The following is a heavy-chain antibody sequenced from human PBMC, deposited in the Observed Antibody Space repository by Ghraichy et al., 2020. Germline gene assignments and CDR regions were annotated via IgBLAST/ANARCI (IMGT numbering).Heavy chain of an antibody. CDR3: ARDKGESYSGGYYDALDI. V-gene: IGHV3-7*01. CDR2: IKQDESLK. CDR1: GFSFRNYW. Sequence: GGSLRLSCVASGFSFRNYWMMWLRQAPGKGLEWVANIKQDESLKYYGDSVKGRFTISRDNAKNSLFLQMNSLRPEDTAVYYCARDKGESYSGGYYDALDIWGQGTMVTVSS. D-gene: IGHD3-22*01. J-gene: IGHJ3*02.